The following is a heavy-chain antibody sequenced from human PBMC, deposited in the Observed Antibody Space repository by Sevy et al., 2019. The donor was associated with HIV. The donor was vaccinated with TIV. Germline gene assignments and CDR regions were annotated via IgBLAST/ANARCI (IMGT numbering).Heavy chain of an antibody. CDR1: GGSISRSSYY. J-gene: IGHJ5*02. Sequence: SETLSLTCTVSGGSISRSSYYWGWIRQPPGKGLEWIGSMYYTGTTYYNPSLKSQVTISVDTSKNQFFLKLNSVTATDTAVYYCGAPPFFLDFGSDWFDPWGQGILVTVSS. CDR3: GAPPFFLDFGSDWFDP. CDR2: MYYTGTT. D-gene: IGHD3-3*01. V-gene: IGHV4-39*01.